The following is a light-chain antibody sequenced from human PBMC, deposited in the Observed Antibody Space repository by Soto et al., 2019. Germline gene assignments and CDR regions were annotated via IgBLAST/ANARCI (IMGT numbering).Light chain of an antibody. Sequence: EIVMTQSPATLSVSPGDTVTLSCRASQSITTYLAWYQQRPGQAPRFLIYGASTRTTGVPARFSGSGSGTEFTLTISSLQSEDFAVYYCQQYSNWSRTFGQGTKVYIK. CDR1: QSITTY. J-gene: IGKJ1*01. CDR2: GAS. V-gene: IGKV3-15*01. CDR3: QQYSNWSRT.